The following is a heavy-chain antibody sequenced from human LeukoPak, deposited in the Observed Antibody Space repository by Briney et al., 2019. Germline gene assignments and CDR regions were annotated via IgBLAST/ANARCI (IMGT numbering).Heavy chain of an antibody. J-gene: IGHJ5*01. V-gene: IGHV4-39*07. D-gene: IGHD6-13*01. CDR3: ARDRSSSWFYS. CDR1: GASISSTNY. Sequence: SETLSLTCTVSGASISSTNYWGWIRQPPGKGLEWIGSIYYSDNIYYNPSLKSRVTISVDTSKNQFSLKLSSVTAADTAVYYCARDRSSSWFYSWGQGTLVTVSS. CDR2: IYYSDNI.